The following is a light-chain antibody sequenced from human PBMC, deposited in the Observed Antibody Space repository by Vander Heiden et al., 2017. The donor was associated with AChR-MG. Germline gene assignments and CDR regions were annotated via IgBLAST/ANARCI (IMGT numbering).Light chain of an antibody. CDR1: QSISSY. J-gene: IGKJ2*01. Sequence: DIQMTQSPSSLSASVGDRVTITCRASQSISSYLNWYQQKPGKAPKLLIYAASSLQSGVPSRVSGSGSGTDFTLTISRLQPEDFATYYCQQSDSTPRTFGQGTKLEIK. CDR3: QQSDSTPRT. CDR2: AAS. V-gene: IGKV1-39*01.